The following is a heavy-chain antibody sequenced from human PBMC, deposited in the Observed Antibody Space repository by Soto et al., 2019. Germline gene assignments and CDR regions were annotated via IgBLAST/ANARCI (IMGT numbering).Heavy chain of an antibody. V-gene: IGHV4-30-4*01. Sequence: SETLCLTCTVSGGSISSGDDYWNWIRQPPGKGLEWIGYIFYSGTTSYNPSLKSRITISVDTSKNQFSLKLSSVTAADTAVYYCAKGGDWFGPWGQGTLVTVSS. J-gene: IGHJ5*02. CDR2: IFYSGTT. CDR3: AKGGDWFGP. CDR1: GGSISSGDDY.